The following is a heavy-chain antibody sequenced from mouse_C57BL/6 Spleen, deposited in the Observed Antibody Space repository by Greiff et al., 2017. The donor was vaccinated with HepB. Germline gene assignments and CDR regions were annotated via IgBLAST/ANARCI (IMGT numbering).Heavy chain of an antibody. V-gene: IGHV1-82*01. D-gene: IGHD1-1*01. CDR3: ARGSITTVGGFDY. CDR1: GYAFSSSW. J-gene: IGHJ2*01. Sequence: VQGVESGPELVKPGASVKISCKASGYAFSSSWMNWVKQRPGKGLEWIGRIYPGDGDTNYNGKFKGEATLTADKSSSTAYMQLSSLTSEDSAVCFCARGSITTVGGFDYWGQGTTLTVSS. CDR2: IYPGDGDT.